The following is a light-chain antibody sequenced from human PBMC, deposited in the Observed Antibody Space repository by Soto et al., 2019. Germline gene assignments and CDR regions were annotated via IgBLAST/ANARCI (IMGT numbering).Light chain of an antibody. CDR2: EVT. Sequence: QSALTQPPSASGSTVQSVTISCTGPSSDVGGYDYVSWYQQHPGKAPRLRIYEVTIRPYGVSDRFSGSKSGDTASLSVSGLQAEEEPDDPCRAHIAGKPYFEFGNGKKV. CDR3: RAHIAGKPYFE. V-gene: IGLV2-8*01. CDR1: SSDVGGYDY. J-gene: IGLJ1*01.